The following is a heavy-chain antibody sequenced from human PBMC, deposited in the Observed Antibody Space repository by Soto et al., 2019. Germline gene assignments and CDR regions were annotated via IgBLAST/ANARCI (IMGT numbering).Heavy chain of an antibody. D-gene: IGHD1-1*01. CDR1: GDSVSSNTAA. V-gene: IGHV6-1*01. J-gene: IGHJ4*02. CDR2: AWYRSKWYY. Sequence: SQTLSLTCVISGDSVSSNTAAWNWIRQSPSRGLEWLGGAWYRSKWYYDYAVSVKSRIIVNPDTSKNQFTLHLSSVTPDDTAVYFCARSRDCTSATCLNDIWGTGTLVPVSS. CDR3: ARSRDCTSATCLNDI.